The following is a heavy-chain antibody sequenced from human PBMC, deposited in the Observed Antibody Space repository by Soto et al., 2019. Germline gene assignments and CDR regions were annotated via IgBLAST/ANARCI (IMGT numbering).Heavy chain of an antibody. V-gene: IGHV3-33*01. J-gene: IGHJ3*02. CDR3: AREKEVATIFDAFDI. CDR1: GFTFSSYG. CDR2: IWYDGSNK. D-gene: IGHD5-12*01. Sequence: GGSLRLSCAASGFTFSSYGMHWVRQAPGKGLEWVAVIWYDGSNKYYADSVKGRFTISRDNSKNTLYLQMNSLRAEDTAVYYCAREKEVATIFDAFDIWGQGTMVTVSS.